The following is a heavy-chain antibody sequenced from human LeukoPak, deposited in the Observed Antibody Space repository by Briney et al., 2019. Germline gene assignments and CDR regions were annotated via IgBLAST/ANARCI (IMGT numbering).Heavy chain of an antibody. Sequence: PGGSLRLSCAASGFTFDDYTMHWVRQAPGKGLEWVSLISWDGGSTYYADFVKGRFTISRDNSKNSLYLQMNSLRTEDTALYYCAKAYYYGSGSHFDYWGQGTLVTVSS. CDR3: AKAYYYGSGSHFDY. V-gene: IGHV3-43*01. D-gene: IGHD3-10*01. J-gene: IGHJ4*02. CDR2: ISWDGGST. CDR1: GFTFDDYT.